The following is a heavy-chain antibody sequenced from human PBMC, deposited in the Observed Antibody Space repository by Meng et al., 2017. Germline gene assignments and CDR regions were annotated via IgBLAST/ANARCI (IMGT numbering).Heavy chain of an antibody. D-gene: IGHD4-17*01. J-gene: IGHJ4*02. Sequence: GESLKISCAASGFTFSSYGMHWVRQAPGKGLEWVAVIWYDGSNKYYADSVKGRFTISRDDSKNTLDLQMNSLKTEDTAVYYCTTVFAVTMPIGYWGQGTLVTVSS. CDR1: GFTFSSYG. CDR3: TTVFAVTMPIGY. V-gene: IGHV3-33*01. CDR2: IWYDGSNK.